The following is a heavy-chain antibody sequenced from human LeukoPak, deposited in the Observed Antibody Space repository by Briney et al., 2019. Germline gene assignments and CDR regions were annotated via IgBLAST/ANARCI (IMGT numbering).Heavy chain of an antibody. D-gene: IGHD3-22*01. CDR2: ITHDGTEK. CDR3: ARILNSGGYSYPGSLDF. J-gene: IGHJ4*02. Sequence: GGTLRISCAASGFSFSNFWRNRVRQAPGKGLEWVANITHDGTEKFYVDSVRGRFIISRDNAKNSVYLQMNSLRAEDTAVYYCARILNSGGYSYPGSLDFWGQGTLVTVSS. CDR1: GFSFSNFW. V-gene: IGHV3-7*01.